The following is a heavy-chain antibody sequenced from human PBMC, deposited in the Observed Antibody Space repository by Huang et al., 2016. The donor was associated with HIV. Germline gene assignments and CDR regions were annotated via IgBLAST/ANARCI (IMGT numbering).Heavy chain of an antibody. J-gene: IGHJ2*01. CDR2: ISYDGSNK. D-gene: IGHD6-13*01. CDR3: ARDDSSWYIVGGPLDL. V-gene: IGHV3-30-3*01. Sequence: QVQLVGYGGGVVQPGRSLRLSCVASGFTFSNYVIHWVRQAPGKGLEWVALISYDGSNKYYADSVKGRFTISRDNSKNTVYLQMNSLRAEDMAVYYCARDDSSWYIVGGPLDLWGRGTLVTVSS. CDR1: GFTFSNYV.